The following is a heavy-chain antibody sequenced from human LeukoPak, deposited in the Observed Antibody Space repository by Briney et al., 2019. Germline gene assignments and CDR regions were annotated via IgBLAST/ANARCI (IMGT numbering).Heavy chain of an antibody. J-gene: IGHJ4*02. CDR1: GFTFSSYA. D-gene: IGHD6-6*01. CDR3: IRDSGISARPGL. V-gene: IGHV3-23*01. Sequence: GGSLRLSCAASGFTFSSYAMSWVRQAPGKGLEWVSAISGSGGSTYYADSVKGRFTISRDNSRLYLQMRSLTSEDTAVYYCIRDSGISARPGLWGQGTLVAVSS. CDR2: ISGSGGST.